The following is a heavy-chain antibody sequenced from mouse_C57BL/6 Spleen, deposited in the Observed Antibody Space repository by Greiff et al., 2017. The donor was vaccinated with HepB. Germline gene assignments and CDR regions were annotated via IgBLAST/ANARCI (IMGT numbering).Heavy chain of an antibody. CDR1: GYTFTSYW. D-gene: IGHD2-2*01. Sequence: QVQLQQSGTELVKPGASVKLSCKASGYTFTSYWLHWVKQRPGQGLEWIGNINPGNGGTKYNEKFKSKATLTVDKSSSTAYMQLSSLTSEDSAVYYCARSGYDGWDYFDYWGQGTTLTVSS. V-gene: IGHV1-53*01. CDR2: INPGNGGT. CDR3: ARSGYDGWDYFDY. J-gene: IGHJ2*01.